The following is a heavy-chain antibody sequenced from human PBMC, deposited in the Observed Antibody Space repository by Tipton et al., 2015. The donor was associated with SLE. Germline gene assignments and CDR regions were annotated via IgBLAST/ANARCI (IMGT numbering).Heavy chain of an antibody. Sequence: TLSLTCTVSGGSISSSSYYWSWIRQPPGKGLEWIGEINHSGSTNYNLSLKSRVTISVDTSKNQFSLKLSSVTAADTAVYYCARDSRFLEWFHAFDIWGQGTMVTVSS. D-gene: IGHD3-3*01. V-gene: IGHV4-39*07. J-gene: IGHJ3*02. CDR1: GGSISSSSYY. CDR3: ARDSRFLEWFHAFDI. CDR2: INHSGST.